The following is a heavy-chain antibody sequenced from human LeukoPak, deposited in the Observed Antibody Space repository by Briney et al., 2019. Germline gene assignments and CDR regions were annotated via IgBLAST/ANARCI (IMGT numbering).Heavy chain of an antibody. Sequence: GGSLRLSCTASGLAFSSYGMHWARQAPGKGLEWVAFMQYDGSQIYYADSVKGRFTISRVNSKNALYLQMNSLRPEDTAVYYCAGKAAAFYFDYWGQGTLVSVSS. CDR2: MQYDGSQI. V-gene: IGHV3-30*02. J-gene: IGHJ4*02. D-gene: IGHD6-13*01. CDR1: GLAFSSYG. CDR3: AGKAAAFYFDY.